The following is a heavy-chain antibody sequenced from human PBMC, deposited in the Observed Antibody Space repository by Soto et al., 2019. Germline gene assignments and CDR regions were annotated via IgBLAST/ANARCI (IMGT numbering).Heavy chain of an antibody. D-gene: IGHD2-21*02. CDR2: IRSKANNYAT. V-gene: IGHV3-73*02. J-gene: IGHJ4*02. CDR1: GFTFSASA. CDR3: AKQIYGGNS. Sequence: EVQLVESGGGLVQPGGSLRLSCATSGFTFSASAMHWVRQVSGKGLEWIARIRSKANNYATTYAPSVKGRFTISRDDSENTVYLQMNSLKTEDTAIYYCAKQIYGGNSWGQGTLFTVSS.